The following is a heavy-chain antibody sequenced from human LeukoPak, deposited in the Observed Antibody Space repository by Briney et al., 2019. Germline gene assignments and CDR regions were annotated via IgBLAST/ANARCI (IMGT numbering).Heavy chain of an antibody. J-gene: IGHJ4*02. CDR2: ISAYNGNT. V-gene: IGHV1-18*04. Sequence: ASVKVSCKASGYTFTRYGISWVRQAPGQGLEWMGWISAYNGNTNYAQKLQGRVTMTTDTSTSTAYMELRSLRSDDTAVYYCARTGSIVVVPTPLDYWGQGTLVTVSS. D-gene: IGHD2-2*01. CDR3: ARTGSIVVVPTPLDY. CDR1: GYTFTRYG.